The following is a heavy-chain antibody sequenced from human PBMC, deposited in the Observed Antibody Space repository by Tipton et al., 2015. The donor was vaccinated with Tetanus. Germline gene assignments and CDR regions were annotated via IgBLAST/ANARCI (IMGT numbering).Heavy chain of an antibody. D-gene: IGHD2/OR15-2a*01. CDR3: ARGTFYAFDF. CDR1: GDSMSGEFDY. Sequence: TLSLTCTISGDSMSGEFDYWSWIRHLPGKGLEWIGHIRDNGNSYANPSLSGRVTMSVDTRKNQFSLNLTSVSVADTATYYCARGTFYAFDFWGQGVQVTVSS. CDR2: IRDNGNS. V-gene: IGHV4-31*03. J-gene: IGHJ4*02.